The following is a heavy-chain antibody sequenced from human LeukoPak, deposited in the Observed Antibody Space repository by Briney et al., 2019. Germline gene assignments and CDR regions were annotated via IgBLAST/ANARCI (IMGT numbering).Heavy chain of an antibody. V-gene: IGHV3-11*04. J-gene: IGHJ1*01. CDR1: GFTFSDYY. CDR2: ISSSGSTI. D-gene: IGHD2/OR15-2a*01. Sequence: PGGSLRLSCAASGFTFSDYYMSWIRQAPGKGLEWVSYISSSGSTIYYADSVKGRFTISRDNAKNSLYLQMNSLRAEDTAVYYCARPSSPPDYFVQHWGQGTLVTVSS. CDR3: ARPSSPPDYFVQH.